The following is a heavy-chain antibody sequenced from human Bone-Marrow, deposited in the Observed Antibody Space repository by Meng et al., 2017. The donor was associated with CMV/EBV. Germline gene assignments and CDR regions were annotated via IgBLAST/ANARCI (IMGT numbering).Heavy chain of an antibody. CDR1: GYTFTSYG. V-gene: IGHV1-18*01. J-gene: IGHJ6*02. Sequence: ASVKVSCKASGYTFTSYGISWVRQAPGQGLEWMGWISAYNGNTNYAQKLQGRVTMTTDTSTSTAYMELRSLRSDDTAVYYCASHEPPRYCSSTSCYFNYYYGMDVWGQGTTVTVSS. CDR2: ISAYNGNT. CDR3: ASHEPPRYCSSTSCYFNYYYGMDV. D-gene: IGHD2-2*01.